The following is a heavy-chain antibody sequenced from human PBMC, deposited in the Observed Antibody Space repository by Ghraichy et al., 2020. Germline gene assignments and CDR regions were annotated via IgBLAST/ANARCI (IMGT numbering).Heavy chain of an antibody. D-gene: IGHD1-1*01. CDR1: GGSFSGYY. J-gene: IGHJ5*02. Sequence: SETLSLTCAVYGGSFSGYYWSWIRQPPGKGLEWIGEINHSGSTNYNPSLKSRVTISVDTSKNQFSLKLSSVTAADTAVYYCARGPAPLWKNWFDPWGQGTLLTVSS. CDR2: INHSGST. CDR3: ARGPAPLWKNWFDP. V-gene: IGHV4-34*01.